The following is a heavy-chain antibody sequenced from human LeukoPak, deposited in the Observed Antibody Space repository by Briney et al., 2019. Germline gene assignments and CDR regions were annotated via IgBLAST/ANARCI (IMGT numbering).Heavy chain of an antibody. CDR2: IFADGSTT. V-gene: IGHV3-74*01. CDR3: ARELPREVTLDY. Sequence: AGESLRLSCVASEFNFFSYGMQWVLQAPGKGLVWVSRIFADGSTTSYADSVKGRFTISRDNAKNTLYLQMNSLRAEDTAVYYCARELPREVTLDYWGQGTLVTVSP. D-gene: IGHD2-21*02. J-gene: IGHJ4*01. CDR1: EFNFFSYG.